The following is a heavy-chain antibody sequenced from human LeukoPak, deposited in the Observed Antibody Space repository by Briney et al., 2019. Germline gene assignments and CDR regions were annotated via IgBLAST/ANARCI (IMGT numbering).Heavy chain of an antibody. CDR2: IRYDESKT. CDR3: AKSVIPNSYQGTYYMDV. Sequence: QPGGSLRLSCAASGFTFSSYGMHSVRQAPGEGLEWVAFIRYDESKTFYADSVKGRFTISRDNSKNTLYLQMNSLRAEDTALYYCAKSVIPNSYQGTYYMDVWGKGTTVTVFS. V-gene: IGHV3-30*02. D-gene: IGHD3-16*02. J-gene: IGHJ6*03. CDR1: GFTFSSYG.